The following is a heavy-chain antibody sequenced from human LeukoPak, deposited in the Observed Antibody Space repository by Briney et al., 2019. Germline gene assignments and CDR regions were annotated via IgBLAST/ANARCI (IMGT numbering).Heavy chain of an antibody. CDR3: ARDQGGYYDY. CDR2: IWHDGSNE. CDR1: GFTFSNFG. V-gene: IGHV3-33*01. J-gene: IGHJ4*02. Sequence: GRPLRLSCAASGFTFSNFGMHWVRQAPGGGLEWVAIIWHDGSNEYYADSVKGRFTISRDNSKNTLYLLLNSLRAEDTAVYYCARDQGGYYDYWGQGTLVTVSS. D-gene: IGHD2-15*01.